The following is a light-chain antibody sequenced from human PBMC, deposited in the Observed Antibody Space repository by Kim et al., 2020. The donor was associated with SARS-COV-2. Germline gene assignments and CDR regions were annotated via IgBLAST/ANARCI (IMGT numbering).Light chain of an antibody. J-gene: IGLJ2*01. CDR2: EDN. Sequence: KTVTISCTRSSGSIASTYVQWYPQRPGSAPTTVIYEDNQRPSGVPDRFSGSIDSSSNSASLTISGLKTEDEADYYCQSYDSSNHRVFGGGTQLTVL. CDR3: QSYDSSNHRV. CDR1: SGSIASTY. V-gene: IGLV6-57*03.